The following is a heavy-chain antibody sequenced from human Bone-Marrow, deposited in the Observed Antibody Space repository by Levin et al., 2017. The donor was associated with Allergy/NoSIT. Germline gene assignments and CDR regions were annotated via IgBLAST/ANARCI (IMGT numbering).Heavy chain of an antibody. CDR3: ARLGSRYGGYWDSFDV. Sequence: ASVKVSCKASGYTFTSHQIHWVRQAPGQGLEWLGWINPDSGATKVAQFFHGRVTMTRDRSMRTVYMELKSLQFDVTAVYYCARLGSRYGGYWDSFDVWGQGTTV. CDR2: INPDSGAT. V-gene: IGHV1-2*02. D-gene: IGHD4-23*01. CDR1: GYTFTSHQ. J-gene: IGHJ3*01.